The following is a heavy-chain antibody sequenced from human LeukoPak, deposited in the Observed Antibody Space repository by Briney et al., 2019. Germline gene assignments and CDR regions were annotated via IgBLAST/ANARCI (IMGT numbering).Heavy chain of an antibody. D-gene: IGHD2-2*01. V-gene: IGHV1-2*02. CDR2: INPNSGGT. CDR1: GYTLTGYY. J-gene: IGHJ5*02. CDR3: ASAYCSSTSCFHSWFDP. Sequence: ASVKVSCKASGYTLTGYYLHWVRQAPGQGLEWMGWINPNSGGTNYAQKFQGRVTMTRDTSISTAYMELSRLRSDDTAVYYCASAYCSSTSCFHSWFDPWGQGTLVTVSS.